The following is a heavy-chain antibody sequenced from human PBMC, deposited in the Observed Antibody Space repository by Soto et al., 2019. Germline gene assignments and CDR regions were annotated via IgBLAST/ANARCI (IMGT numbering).Heavy chain of an antibody. V-gene: IGHV2-5*02. J-gene: IGHJ5*02. CDR1: GFSLSTSGVG. CDR2: IYWDDDK. Sequence: QITLKESGPPLVKPTQTLTLTCTFSGFSLSTSGVGVGWIRQPPGKALEWLALIYWDDDKRYSPSLKSRLTLPQDTSKNQVVLPMHNTDPVDTATYYCAHLLRYFVWSPGEGWFDPWGQGTLVTVSS. D-gene: IGHD3-9*01. CDR3: AHLLRYFVWSPGEGWFDP.